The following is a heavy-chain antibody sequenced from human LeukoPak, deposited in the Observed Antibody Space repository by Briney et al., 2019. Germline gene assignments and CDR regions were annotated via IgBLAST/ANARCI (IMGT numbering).Heavy chain of an antibody. CDR1: GYTLTELS. Sequence: GASVTVSCKVSGYTLTELSMHWVRQAPGKGLEWMGGFDPEDGETIYAQKFQGRVTMTEDTSTDTAYMELSSLRSEDTAVYYCATGLITTVRGVIRPDLDYWGQGTLVTVSS. CDR3: ATGLITTVRGVIRPDLDY. V-gene: IGHV1-24*01. CDR2: FDPEDGET. J-gene: IGHJ4*02. D-gene: IGHD3-10*01.